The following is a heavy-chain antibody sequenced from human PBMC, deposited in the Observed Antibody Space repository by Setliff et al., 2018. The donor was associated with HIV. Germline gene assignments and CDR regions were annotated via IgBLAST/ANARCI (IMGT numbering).Heavy chain of an antibody. D-gene: IGHD1-26*01. J-gene: IGHJ2*01. CDR2: IKKDGSDE. V-gene: IGHV3-7*05. Sequence: GGSLRLSCAASGFAFSNYWMSWVRQAPGKGLEWVANIKKDGSDEYYVDSVKGRFTISRDNAKKSLFLQMNSLRAEDTAVYYCARDTKWDYAMNWFFDLWGRGTLVTVSS. CDR1: GFAFSNYW. CDR3: ARDTKWDYAMNWFFDL.